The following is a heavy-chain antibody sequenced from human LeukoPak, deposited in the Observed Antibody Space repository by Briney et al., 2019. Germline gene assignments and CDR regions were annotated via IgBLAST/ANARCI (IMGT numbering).Heavy chain of an antibody. Sequence: SETLSLTCTVSGGSISSYYWSWIRQPPGKGLEWIGYIYYSGSTNYNPPLKSRVTISVDTSKNQFSLKLSSVTAADTAVYYCARERFGYDHDSSGYAVDYWGQGTLVTVSS. CDR2: IYYSGST. CDR3: ARERFGYDHDSSGYAVDY. CDR1: GGSISSYY. D-gene: IGHD3-22*01. J-gene: IGHJ4*02. V-gene: IGHV4-59*12.